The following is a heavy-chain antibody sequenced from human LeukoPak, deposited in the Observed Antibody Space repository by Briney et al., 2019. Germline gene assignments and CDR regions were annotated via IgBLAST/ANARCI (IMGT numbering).Heavy chain of an antibody. J-gene: IGHJ4*02. V-gene: IGHV3-30*18. D-gene: IGHD6-19*01. CDR3: AKSIAVAQDDY. CDR2: ISYDGSNK. CDR1: GFTFSSYG. Sequence: GGSLRLSCAASGFTFSSYGMHWVRQAPGKGLEWVAVISYDGSNKYYADSVKGRFTISRDNSKNTLYLQMNSLRAEDTAVYYCAKSIAVAQDDYWGQGTLVTVSS.